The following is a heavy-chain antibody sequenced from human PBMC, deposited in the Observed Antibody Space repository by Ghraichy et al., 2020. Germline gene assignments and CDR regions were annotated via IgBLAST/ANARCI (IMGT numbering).Heavy chain of an antibody. J-gene: IGHJ6*02. CDR2: ISYDGSNK. V-gene: IGHV3-30*04. CDR1: GFTFSSYA. CDR3: ARDEKGTMVRGVMLYGMDV. D-gene: IGHD3-10*01. Sequence: GGSLRLSCAASGFTFSSYAMHWVRQAPGKGLEWVAVISYDGSNKYYADSVKGRFTISRDNSKNTLYLQMNSLRAEDTAVYYCARDEKGTMVRGVMLYGMDVWGQGTTVTVSS.